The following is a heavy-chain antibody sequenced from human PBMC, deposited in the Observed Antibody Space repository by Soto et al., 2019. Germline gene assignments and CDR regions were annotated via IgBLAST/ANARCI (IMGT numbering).Heavy chain of an antibody. CDR2: ISSSGSTI. J-gene: IGHJ6*02. V-gene: IGHV3-48*03. CDR3: ARNEYGVDV. CDR1: VFTFSSYE. Sequence: EVQLVESGGGLVQPGGYLRLSCAAAVFTFSSYEMNWVRQAPGKGLEWFSYISSSGSTIYYADSVKGHFTISRDNAKNSLYLQMNSLGDEDTAVYYVARNEYGVDVWGQGTTVTDSS. D-gene: IGHD1-1*01.